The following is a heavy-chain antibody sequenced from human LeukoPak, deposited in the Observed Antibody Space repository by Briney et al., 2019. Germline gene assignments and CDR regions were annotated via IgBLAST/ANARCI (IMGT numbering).Heavy chain of an antibody. D-gene: IGHD6-19*01. J-gene: IGHJ4*02. CDR3: ARRLIAVAGYYFDY. V-gene: IGHV3-11*04. CDR2: ISSSGSTI. CDR1: EFTFSDYY. Sequence: GGSLRLSCAASEFTFSDYYMSWIRRAPGKGLEWVSYISSSGSTIYYADSVKGRFTISRDNAKNSLYLQMNSLRAEDTAVYYCARRLIAVAGYYFDYWGQGTLVTVSS.